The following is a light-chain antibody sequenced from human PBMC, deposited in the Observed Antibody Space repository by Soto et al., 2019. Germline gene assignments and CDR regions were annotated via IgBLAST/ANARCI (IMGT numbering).Light chain of an antibody. CDR2: STN. Sequence: QTVVTQEPSFSVSPGGTVTLTCGLSSGSVSTSYYPSWYQQTPGQSPRTLIYSTNTRSSGVPDRFSGSILGNKAALTITGDQPDDDSVYYCVLYMGSGISVFGGGTKVTVL. V-gene: IGLV8-61*01. CDR3: VLYMGSGISV. J-gene: IGLJ2*01. CDR1: SGSVSTSYY.